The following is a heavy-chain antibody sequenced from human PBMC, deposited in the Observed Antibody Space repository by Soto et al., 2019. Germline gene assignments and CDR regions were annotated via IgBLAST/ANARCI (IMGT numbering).Heavy chain of an antibody. V-gene: IGHV3-23*01. CDR3: ARRGSGSYYDY. D-gene: IGHD1-26*01. CDR1: GFTFSSYA. Sequence: EVQLLESGGGLVQPGGSLRLSCAASGFTFSSYAMRWVRQAPVKGLEWVSAISGSGGSTYYADSGKARFTISRDNSKNTLYLQMSSLSAEDTAVYYCARRGSGSYYDYWGQGTLVTVSS. CDR2: ISGSGGST. J-gene: IGHJ4*02.